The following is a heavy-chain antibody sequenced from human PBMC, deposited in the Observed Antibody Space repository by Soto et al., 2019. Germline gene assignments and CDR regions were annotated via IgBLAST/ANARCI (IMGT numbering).Heavy chain of an antibody. Sequence: ASVKLSCKASGYTFTSYGVSWVRQAHGQGLEWMGWISGYNGNTNYAQNLQGRVTMTTDTSTTTAYMELRSLRSDDTAVYYCARRLGSYYYGMDVWGQGTAVTVSS. CDR3: ARRLGSYYYGMDV. CDR2: ISGYNGNT. V-gene: IGHV1-18*01. J-gene: IGHJ6*02. CDR1: GYTFTSYG. D-gene: IGHD3-16*01.